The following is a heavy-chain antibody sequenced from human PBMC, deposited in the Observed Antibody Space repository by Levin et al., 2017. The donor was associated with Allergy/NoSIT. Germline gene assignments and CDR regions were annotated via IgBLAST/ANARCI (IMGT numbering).Heavy chain of an antibody. Sequence: SVKVSCKASGGSFNNYAISWVRQAPGQGLEWMGIITPIFGTPNYAQRFQGRVTITADKSTSTAYMELSSLRSEDTAVYYCASYRQWLEPTLVYWGQGTLVTVSS. CDR3: ASYRQWLEPTLVY. CDR2: ITPIFGTP. D-gene: IGHD6-19*01. J-gene: IGHJ4*02. CDR1: GGSFNNYA. V-gene: IGHV1-69*06.